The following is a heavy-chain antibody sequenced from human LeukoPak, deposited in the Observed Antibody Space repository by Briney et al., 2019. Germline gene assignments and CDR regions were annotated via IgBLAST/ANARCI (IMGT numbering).Heavy chain of an antibody. CDR3: AKGGVVGSYSYFDY. J-gene: IGHJ4*02. V-gene: IGHV3-23*01. Sequence: GGSLRLSCAASGFTFSSYAMSWVRQAPGKGLEWVSAISGSGGSTYYADPVKGRFTISRGNSKNTLYLQMNSLRAEDTAVYYCAKGGVVGSYSYFDYWGQGTLVTVSS. CDR2: ISGSGGST. CDR1: GFTFSSYA. D-gene: IGHD1-26*01.